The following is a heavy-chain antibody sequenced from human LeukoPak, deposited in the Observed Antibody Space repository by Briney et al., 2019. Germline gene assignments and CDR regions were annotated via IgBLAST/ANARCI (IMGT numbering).Heavy chain of an antibody. CDR1: GHTFTGYY. J-gene: IGHJ4*02. D-gene: IGHD4-23*01. CDR2: VGLNSGVT. Sequence: ASVKVSCKASGHTFTGYYMHWVRQASGQGLEWMGWVGLNSGVTEYAQKFRGRVTLTRDTSISTAYMELSRLTSDDTAVYYCASGRHEEYLTPDFDFWGQGTLVTVSS. CDR3: ASGRHEEYLTPDFDF. V-gene: IGHV1-2*02.